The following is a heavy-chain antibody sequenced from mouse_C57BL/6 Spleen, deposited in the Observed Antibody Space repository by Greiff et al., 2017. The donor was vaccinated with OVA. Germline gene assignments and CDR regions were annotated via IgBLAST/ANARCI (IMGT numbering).Heavy chain of an antibody. J-gene: IGHJ3*01. Sequence: ESGPGLVKPSQSLSLTCSVTGYSITSGYYWNWIRQFPGNKLEWMGYISYDGSNNYNPSLKNRISITRDTSKNQFFLKLNSVTTEDTATYYCARGDYGSTSRGFAYWGQGTLVTVSA. CDR3: ARGDYGSTSRGFAY. D-gene: IGHD1-1*01. V-gene: IGHV3-6*01. CDR2: ISYDGSN. CDR1: GYSITSGYY.